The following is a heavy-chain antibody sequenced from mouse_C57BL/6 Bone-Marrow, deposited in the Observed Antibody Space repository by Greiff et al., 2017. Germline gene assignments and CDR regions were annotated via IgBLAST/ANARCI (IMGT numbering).Heavy chain of an antibody. CDR2: IYPRSGNT. D-gene: IGHD2-1*01. CDR3: ARRTLYYGNASTIYYAKDY. CDR1: GYTFTSYG. Sequence: QVQLQQSGAELARPGASVKLSCKASGYTFTSYGISWVKQRTGQGLEWIGEIYPRSGNTYSNEKFKGKATLTADKSSSTAYMELRSLTSEDSAVYFCARRTLYYGNASTIYYAKDYWGQGTSVTVSS. V-gene: IGHV1-81*01. J-gene: IGHJ4*01.